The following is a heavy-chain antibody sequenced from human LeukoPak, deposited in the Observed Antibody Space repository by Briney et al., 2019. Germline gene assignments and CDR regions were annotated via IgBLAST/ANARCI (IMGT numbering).Heavy chain of an antibody. J-gene: IGHJ4*02. CDR3: ARGAGRGGYYFDY. V-gene: IGHV3-48*02. D-gene: IGHD6-13*01. CDR2: ISGSSSTI. Sequence: GGSLRLSCAASGFTSSRYSMNWVRQAPGKGLEWVSYISGSSSTIYYADSVKGRFTISRDNAKNSLYLQMNSLRDEDTAVYYCARGAGRGGYYFDYWGQGTLVSVSS. CDR1: GFTSSRYS.